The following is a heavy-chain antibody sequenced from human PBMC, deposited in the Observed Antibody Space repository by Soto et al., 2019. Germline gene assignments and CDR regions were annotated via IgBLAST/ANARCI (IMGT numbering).Heavy chain of an antibody. V-gene: IGHV3-9*01. Sequence: GGSLRLSCAASGFTFDDYAMHWVRQAPGKGLEWVSGISWNSGSIGYADSVKGRFTISRDNAKNSLYLQMNSLRAEDTALYYCAKGFIAVAGTCFDYWGQGTLVTVSS. CDR2: ISWNSGSI. CDR1: GFTFDDYA. CDR3: AKGFIAVAGTCFDY. D-gene: IGHD6-19*01. J-gene: IGHJ4*02.